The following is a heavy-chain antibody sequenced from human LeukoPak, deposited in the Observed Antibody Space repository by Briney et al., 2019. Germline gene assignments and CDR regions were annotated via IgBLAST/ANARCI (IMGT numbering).Heavy chain of an antibody. CDR1: RFTFSSEA. J-gene: IGHJ4*02. Sequence: GGSLRLSCAASRFTFSSEAMDWVRQAPGKGLGWVSSITNDGYKYYADSVKGRFTISRDNAKSSLYLQLNSLRAEDTAVYYCATDPKAQSYWGQGTLVTVSS. V-gene: IGHV3-21*01. CDR2: ITNDGYK. CDR3: ATDPKAQSY.